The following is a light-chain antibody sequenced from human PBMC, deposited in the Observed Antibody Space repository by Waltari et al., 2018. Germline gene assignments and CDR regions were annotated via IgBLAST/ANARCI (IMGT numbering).Light chain of an antibody. CDR2: GAS. V-gene: IGKV3-20*01. CDR1: QSVSSNY. CDR3: QHYGRSPWT. J-gene: IGKJ1*01. Sequence: DIVLTQSPGTLSLSPGERAPRSCMASQSVSSNYLAWYQQKPGQTPRILTYGASCRATGIPDRFSGRGSGTDFTLSISRLETEDLAVYYCQHYGRSPWTFGQGTKVEI.